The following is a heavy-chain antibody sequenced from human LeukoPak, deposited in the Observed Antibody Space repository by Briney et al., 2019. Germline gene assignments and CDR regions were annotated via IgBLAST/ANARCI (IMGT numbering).Heavy chain of an antibody. V-gene: IGHV3-43D*04. D-gene: IGHD6-13*01. CDR3: AKGYSEYYYYMDV. J-gene: IGHJ6*03. CDR2: ISWDGGST. CDR1: GFTFDDYA. Sequence: GGSLRLSCAASGFTFDDYAMHWVRQAPGKGLEWVSPISWDGGSTYYADSVKGRFTISRDNSKNSLYLQMNSLRAEDTALYYCAKGYSEYYYYMDVWGKGTTVTVSS.